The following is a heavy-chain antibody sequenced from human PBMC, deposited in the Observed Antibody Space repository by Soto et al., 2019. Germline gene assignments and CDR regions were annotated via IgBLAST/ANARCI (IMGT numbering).Heavy chain of an antibody. J-gene: IGHJ4*02. CDR1: GDTFNFYS. Sequence: QVQLVQSGAEVKRPGSSVKVSCKASGDTFNFYSINWVRQAPGVGLEWVGRVNPILSMSNYAQRFQGRVTMTADKSTITAYMELRRMISESTAIYYCARSYGLGYRGFEYWGEGALVTFSS. V-gene: IGHV1-69*02. CDR2: VNPILSMS. CDR3: ARSYGLGYRGFEY. D-gene: IGHD5-18*01.